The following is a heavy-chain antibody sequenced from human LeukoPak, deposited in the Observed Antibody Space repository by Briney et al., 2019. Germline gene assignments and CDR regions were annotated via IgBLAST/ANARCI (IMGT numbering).Heavy chain of an antibody. V-gene: IGHV1-8*03. CDR1: DYTFPNYE. CDR2: MNPNSGNT. CDR3: AREGFDY. J-gene: IGHJ4*02. Sequence: ASVRVPGRLLDYTFPNYELNGVERAIEQGLEWMGYMNPNSGNTGYAQKFQGRVTITKNTSISTAYMELSSLRSEDTAVYYCAREGFDYWGQGTLVTVSS.